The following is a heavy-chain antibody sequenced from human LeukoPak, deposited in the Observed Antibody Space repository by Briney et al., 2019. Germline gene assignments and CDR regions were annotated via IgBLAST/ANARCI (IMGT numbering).Heavy chain of an antibody. D-gene: IGHD3-22*01. Sequence: GGSLRLACAASGFTFTSYAMNWVGQAPGKGLEWVATISDSSGSTYYADSVKGRFTISRDNSKNSLYLQMNSLRTEDTALYYCAMGTSGYYPANYYGMDVWGQGTTVTVSS. CDR3: AMGTSGYYPANYYGMDV. CDR1: GFTFTSYA. V-gene: IGHV3-43*02. J-gene: IGHJ6*02. CDR2: ISDSSGST.